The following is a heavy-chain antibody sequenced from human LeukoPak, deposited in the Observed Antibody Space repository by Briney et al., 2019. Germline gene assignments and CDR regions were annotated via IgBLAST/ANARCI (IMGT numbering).Heavy chain of an antibody. J-gene: IGHJ5*02. D-gene: IGHD6-6*01. V-gene: IGHV4-39*07. CDR3: ARVVGNWFDP. CDR1: GGSISSSSYY. Sequence: KPSETLSLTCTVSGGSISSSSYYWGWIRQPPGKGLEWIGSIYYSGSSYYNPTLKSRVTISVDTSKNQFSLRLSSVTAADTAVYYCARVVGNWFDPWGQGTLVTVSS. CDR2: IYYSGSS.